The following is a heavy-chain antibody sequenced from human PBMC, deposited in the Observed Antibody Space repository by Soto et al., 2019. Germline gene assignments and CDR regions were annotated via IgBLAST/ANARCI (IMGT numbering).Heavy chain of an antibody. CDR1: GFTFSGSW. J-gene: IGHJ4*02. D-gene: IGHD1-1*01. CDR2: IRSDGSST. CDR3: ATAGTGTFTY. Sequence: EVQLVESGGGLVQPGGSLRLSCAASGFTFSGSWMHWVRQAPGKGLVWVSGIRSDGSSTTYAGSVKGRFTISRDNAKNMLYLQMNSLRAEDTAVYYCATAGTGTFTYWGQGTLDTVSS. V-gene: IGHV3-74*03.